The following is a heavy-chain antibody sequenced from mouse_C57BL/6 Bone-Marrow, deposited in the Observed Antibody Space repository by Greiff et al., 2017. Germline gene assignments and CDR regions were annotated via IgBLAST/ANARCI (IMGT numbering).Heavy chain of an antibody. J-gene: IGHJ1*03. D-gene: IGHD1-1*01. V-gene: IGHV1-82*01. Sequence: QVQLQQSGPELVKPGASVKLSCKASGYAFSSSWMNWVKQRPGKGLEWIGRIYPGDGDTNYNGKFKGKATLTDDKSSSTAYMQLSSLTSEDSAVSFCARWPTVVATPYWYFDVWGTGTTVTVSS. CDR2: IYPGDGDT. CDR3: ARWPTVVATPYWYFDV. CDR1: GYAFSSSW.